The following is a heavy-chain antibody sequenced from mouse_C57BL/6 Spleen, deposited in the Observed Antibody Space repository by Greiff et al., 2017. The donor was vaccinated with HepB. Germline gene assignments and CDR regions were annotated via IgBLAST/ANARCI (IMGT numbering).Heavy chain of an antibody. V-gene: IGHV1-26*01. D-gene: IGHD2-4*01. CDR2: INPNNGGT. Sequence: VQLQQSGPELVKPGASVKISCKASGYTFTDYYMNWVKQSHGKSLEWIGDINPNNGGTSYNQKFKGKARLTVDKSSRTAYMELRSLTSEDSAVYYCARNDYDPPWFAYWGQGTLVTVSA. CDR1: GYTFTDYY. J-gene: IGHJ3*01. CDR3: ARNDYDPPWFAY.